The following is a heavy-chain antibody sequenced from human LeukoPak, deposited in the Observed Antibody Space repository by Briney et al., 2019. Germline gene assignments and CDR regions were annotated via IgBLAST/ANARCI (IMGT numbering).Heavy chain of an antibody. D-gene: IGHD2-21*02. Sequence: ASVKVSCKVSGYTLTELSMHWVRQAPGKGLEWMGGFDPEDGETIYAQKFQGRVTITRDTSASTAYMELSSLRSEDTAVYYCARVKDCGGDCYPLDYWGQGTLVTVSS. J-gene: IGHJ4*02. CDR2: FDPEDGET. CDR3: ARVKDCGGDCYPLDY. V-gene: IGHV1-24*01. CDR1: GYTLTELS.